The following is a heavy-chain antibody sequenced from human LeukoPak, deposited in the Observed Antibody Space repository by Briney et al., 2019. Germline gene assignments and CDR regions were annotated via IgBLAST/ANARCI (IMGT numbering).Heavy chain of an antibody. CDR1: GFTFSSYD. Sequence: PGGSLRLSCAASGFTFSSYDMHWVRQATGKGLEWVSAIGTAGDTYYPGSVKGRFTISRENAKNPLYLQMNSLRAGDTAVYYCARSDGYYYMDVWGKGTTVTVSS. J-gene: IGHJ6*03. CDR3: ARSDGYYYMDV. D-gene: IGHD2-21*02. CDR2: IGTAGDT. V-gene: IGHV3-13*01.